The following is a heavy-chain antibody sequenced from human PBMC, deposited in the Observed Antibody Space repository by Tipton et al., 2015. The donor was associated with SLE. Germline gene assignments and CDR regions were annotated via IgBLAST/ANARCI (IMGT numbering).Heavy chain of an antibody. D-gene: IGHD4-17*01. CDR2: IYFSGRT. CDR3: ARYDYGDPLGAFDI. V-gene: IGHV4-59*08. CDR1: GGSISNYY. Sequence: TLSLTCTVSGGSISNYYWTWMRQPPGKGLEWIGYIYFSGRTDYNPSLKSRVTISVDTPKNQFSLKLSSVTAADTAVYYCARYDYGDPLGAFDIWGQGTMVTVSS. J-gene: IGHJ3*02.